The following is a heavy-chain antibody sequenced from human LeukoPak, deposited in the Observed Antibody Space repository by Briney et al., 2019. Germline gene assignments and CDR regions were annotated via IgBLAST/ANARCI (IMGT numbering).Heavy chain of an antibody. CDR3: ATSQSSVAGIVGD. D-gene: IGHD6-19*01. J-gene: IGHJ4*02. CDR2: IKQDGSEK. CDR1: GFTFSSYW. V-gene: IGHV3-7*01. Sequence: PGGSLRLSCAASGFTFSSYWMSWVRQAPGKGLEWVANIKQDGSEKYYVDSVKGRFTISRDNAKNSLYLQMNSLRVEDTAVYYCATSQSSVAGIVGDWGQGTLVTVSS.